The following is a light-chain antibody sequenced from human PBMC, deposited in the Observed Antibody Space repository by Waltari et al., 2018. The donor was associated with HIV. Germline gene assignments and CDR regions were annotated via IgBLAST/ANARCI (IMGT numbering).Light chain of an antibody. Sequence: DIKMTQSPSTLSASVGDRVIITCRSSQNVDNWLALYQQRPGSAPKVLIYKTSTLQTGVPSRFSGSGSGTEFSLTISSLQPDDFATYYCQQYKSYSLTFGQGTRLEIK. CDR2: KTS. CDR1: QNVDNW. CDR3: QQYKSYSLT. J-gene: IGKJ5*01. V-gene: IGKV1-5*03.